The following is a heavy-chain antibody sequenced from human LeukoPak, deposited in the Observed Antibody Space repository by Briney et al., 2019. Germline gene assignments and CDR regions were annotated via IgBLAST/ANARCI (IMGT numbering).Heavy chain of an antibody. J-gene: IGHJ5*02. CDR1: GGTFSSYA. CDR2: IIPIFGTA. V-gene: IGHV1-69*05. CDR3: ASVYSSGWAGWFDP. Sequence: ASVKVSCKASGGTFSSYAISWVRQAPGQGLEWMGGIIPIFGTANYAQKFQGRVTITTDESTSTAYMELSSLRSEDTAVYYCASVYSSGWAGWFDPWGQGTLVTVSS. D-gene: IGHD6-19*01.